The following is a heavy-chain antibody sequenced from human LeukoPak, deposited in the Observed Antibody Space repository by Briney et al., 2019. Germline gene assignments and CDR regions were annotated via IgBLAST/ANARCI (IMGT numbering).Heavy chain of an antibody. V-gene: IGHV6-1*01. D-gene: IGHD3-10*01. Sequence: KTSQTLSLTCAISGDSVSSNSAAWSWIRQSPSRGLEWLGRTYYRSKWYNDYAVSVKSRITINPDTSKNQFSLQLSSVTPEDTAVYYCARESSYFGSGTYLDYWGQGTLVTVSS. CDR3: ARESSYFGSGTYLDY. CDR1: GDSVSSNSAA. CDR2: TYYRSKWYN. J-gene: IGHJ4*02.